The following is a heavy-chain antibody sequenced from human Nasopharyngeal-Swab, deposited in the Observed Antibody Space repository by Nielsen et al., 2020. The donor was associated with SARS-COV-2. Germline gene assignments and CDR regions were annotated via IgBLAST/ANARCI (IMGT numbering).Heavy chain of an antibody. CDR2: INHSGST. CDR1: GGSFSGYY. CDR3: ARGPRTIFGVVIIGFDP. D-gene: IGHD3-3*01. Sequence: SQTLSLTCAVYGGSFSGYYWSWIRQPPGKGLEWIGEINHSGSTNYNPSLKSQVTISVDTSKNQFSLKLSSVTAADTAVYYCARGPRTIFGVVIIGFDPWGQGTLVTVSS. J-gene: IGHJ5*02. V-gene: IGHV4-34*01.